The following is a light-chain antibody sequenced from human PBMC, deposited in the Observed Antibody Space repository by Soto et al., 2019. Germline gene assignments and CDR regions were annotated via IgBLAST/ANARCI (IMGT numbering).Light chain of an antibody. V-gene: IGLV2-14*01. CDR1: SSDVGGYFY. J-gene: IGLJ1*01. Sequence: QSALTQPASVSGSPGQSITISCFGSSSDVGGYFYVSWYQHHPVKAPKLIIYEVSNRPSGVSNRFSGSKSGNTASLTISGLQAEDEADYYCASYTSSRPYVFGTGTKVTVL. CDR2: EVS. CDR3: ASYTSSRPYV.